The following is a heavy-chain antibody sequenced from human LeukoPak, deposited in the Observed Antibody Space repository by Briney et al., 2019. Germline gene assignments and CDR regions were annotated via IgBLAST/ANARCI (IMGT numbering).Heavy chain of an antibody. CDR2: IYYTGST. D-gene: IGHD3-10*01. Sequence: SETLSLTCTVSGGSISSYYWSWIRQPPGKGLKWIGYIYYTGSTNYNPSLKSRVTISVDTSTNQFSLKLSSVTAADTAVYYCARVEEGYGSGRRENYFYYYMDVWGKGTTVTISS. CDR1: GGSISSYY. J-gene: IGHJ6*03. CDR3: ARVEEGYGSGRRENYFYYYMDV. V-gene: IGHV4-59*01.